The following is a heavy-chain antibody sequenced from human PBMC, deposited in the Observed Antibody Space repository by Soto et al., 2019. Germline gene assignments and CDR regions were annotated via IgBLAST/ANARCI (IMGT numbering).Heavy chain of an antibody. Sequence: SETLSLTCTVSGDSITSSDFYWGWVRQPPGKGLEWIGSIFYLGSSYYNPSLKSRVTMSVDTSKNQFSLRLRSVTAADTALYFCERHSFALPKNNWFDPWGQGMMVTVSS. J-gene: IGHJ5*02. V-gene: IGHV4-39*01. CDR2: IFYLGSS. D-gene: IGHD2-15*01. CDR1: GDSITSSDFY. CDR3: ERHSFALPKNNWFDP.